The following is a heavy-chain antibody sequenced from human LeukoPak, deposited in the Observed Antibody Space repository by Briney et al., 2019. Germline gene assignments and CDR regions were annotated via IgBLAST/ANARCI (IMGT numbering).Heavy chain of an antibody. J-gene: IGHJ4*02. CDR2: IKGDGSST. CDR3: ARASTTVPNLLDH. CDR1: GFTFSTYW. V-gene: IGHV3-74*01. D-gene: IGHD4-17*01. Sequence: GGSLSLSCAASGFTFSTYWMHWVRQAPGKGLVWVARIKGDGSSTTYADSVKGRFTISRDNSKNTLYLQTSSLRAEDTAVYYCARASTTVPNLLDHWGRGTLVTVSS.